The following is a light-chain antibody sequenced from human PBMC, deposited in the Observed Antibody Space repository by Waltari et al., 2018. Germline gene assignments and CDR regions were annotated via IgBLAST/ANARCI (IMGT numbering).Light chain of an antibody. V-gene: IGKV1-5*01. CDR3: QQYNSYLSS. CDR1: KNIGKR. Sequence: IAMTQSPSTLSASVGDSVTITCRASKNIGKRVDWYQKKPGKAPKHLIFDGSTLESGVPSRFSGSASGTDFTLTINSLQPDDFASYFCQQYNSYLSSFGQGTKLEI. CDR2: DGS. J-gene: IGKJ2*01.